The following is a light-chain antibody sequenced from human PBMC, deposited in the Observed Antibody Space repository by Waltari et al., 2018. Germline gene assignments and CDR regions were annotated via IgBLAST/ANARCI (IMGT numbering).Light chain of an antibody. CDR3: SSDAVSNNFYD. CDR2: EVN. J-gene: IGLJ1*01. CDR1: GSGGS. V-gene: IGLV2-8*01. Sequence: QSALTQPPSASGSPGQSVTISCTGTGSGGSVSWYQQHPGKAPKLLIYEVNKRPSGVPDRCYGDKAGNTGSLTVSGLQAEDEGDYYCSSDAVSNNFYDLGTGTKVTVL.